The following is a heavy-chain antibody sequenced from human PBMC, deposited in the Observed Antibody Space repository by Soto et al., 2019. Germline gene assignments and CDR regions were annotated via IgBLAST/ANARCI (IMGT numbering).Heavy chain of an antibody. CDR1: GFSFSSYW. J-gene: IGHJ4*02. D-gene: IGHD1-26*01. V-gene: IGHV3-7*01. CDR2: VNEEGTEK. CDR3: SDTWV. Sequence: EVQMVESGGGLVQPGGSLRLSCAASGFSFSSYWMYWVRQAPGKGLEWVANVNEEGTEKNYVDSVKGRFTISRDNAKKSLDRQMKGRRAEGTAGYYCSDTWVGGQGTLVTVSS.